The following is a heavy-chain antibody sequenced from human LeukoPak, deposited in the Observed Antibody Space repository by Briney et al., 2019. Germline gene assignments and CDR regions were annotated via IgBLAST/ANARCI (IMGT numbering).Heavy chain of an antibody. J-gene: IGHJ4*02. D-gene: IGHD3-22*01. V-gene: IGHV3-48*03. CDR1: GFDFSDYE. CDR2: FAGSDTTT. CDR3: TTLGYHPDS. Sequence: PGGSLRLSCAASGFDFSDYEMNWVRQAPGKGLEWVAYFAGSDTTTYYADSVKGRFTISRDNARNSLYLQMNSLRAEDTALYYCTTLGYHPDSWGQGTLVTVSS.